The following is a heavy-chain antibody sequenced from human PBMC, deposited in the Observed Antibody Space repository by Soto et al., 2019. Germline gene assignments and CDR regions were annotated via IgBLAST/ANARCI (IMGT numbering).Heavy chain of an antibody. J-gene: IGHJ4*02. D-gene: IGHD6-6*01. Sequence: GGSLRLSCAASGFTFSSYAMSWVRQAPGKGLEWVSVISGSDDSTYYADSVKGRFTISRDNSKNTLYLQMNSLGAEDTAVYYCAKRSSSSTFDYWGQGTLVTGLL. CDR1: GFTFSSYA. CDR2: ISGSDDST. CDR3: AKRSSSSTFDY. V-gene: IGHV3-23*01.